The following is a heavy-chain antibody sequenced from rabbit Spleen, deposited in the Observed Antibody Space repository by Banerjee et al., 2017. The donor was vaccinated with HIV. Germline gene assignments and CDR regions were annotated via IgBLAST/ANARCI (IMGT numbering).Heavy chain of an antibody. CDR2: IASSASGFT. J-gene: IGHJ6*01. CDR3: ARDTSSSFSSYGMDL. V-gene: IGHV1S40*01. Sequence: QSLEESGGDLVKPGASLTLTCTASGFSFSSSYYMCWVRQAPGKGLECIACIASSASGFTYSATWAKGRFTISKTSSTTVTLQMTSLTVADTATYFCARDTSSSFSSYGMDLWGPGTLVTVS. D-gene: IGHD1-1*01. CDR1: GFSFSSSYY.